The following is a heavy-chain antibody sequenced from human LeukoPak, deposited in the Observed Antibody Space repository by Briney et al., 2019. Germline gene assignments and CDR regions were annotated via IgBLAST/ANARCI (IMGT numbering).Heavy chain of an antibody. CDR3: ARNGRGFGDGNWFDP. J-gene: IGHJ5*02. CDR1: GGSISSYY. D-gene: IGHD3-10*01. Sequence: SETLSLTCTVSGGSISSYYWSWIRQPPGKGLEWIGYIYYSGSTNYNPSLKSRVSISADTSKNQLSLKLSSVTAADTAVYYCARNGRGFGDGNWFDPWGQGTLVTVSS. CDR2: IYYSGST. V-gene: IGHV4-59*01.